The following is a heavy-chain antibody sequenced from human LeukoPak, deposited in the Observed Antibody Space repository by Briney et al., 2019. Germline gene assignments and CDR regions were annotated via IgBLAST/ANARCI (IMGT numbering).Heavy chain of an antibody. CDR2: IKQDGSEK. CDR1: GFTFSSYW. D-gene: IGHD4-23*01. Sequence: GGSLRLSCAASGFTFSSYWMSWVRQAPGKGLEWVANIKQDGSEKYYVDSVKGRFSISRDNAKNTLYLQMNSLRVEDTAVYYCARGRPHGNDYWGQGTLVTVSS. J-gene: IGHJ4*02. V-gene: IGHV3-7*01. CDR3: ARGRPHGNDY.